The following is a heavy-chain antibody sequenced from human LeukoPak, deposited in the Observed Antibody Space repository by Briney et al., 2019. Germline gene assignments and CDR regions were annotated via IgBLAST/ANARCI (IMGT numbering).Heavy chain of an antibody. D-gene: IGHD6-6*01. CDR3: ARYSSSSN. CDR2: ISSSSSYT. J-gene: IGHJ4*02. CDR1: GFTFSSYS. V-gene: IGHV3-21*01. Sequence: PGGSLRLSCAASGFTFSSYSMNWVRQAPGKGLEWVSSISSSSSYTYYADSVKGRFTISRDNAKNSLYLQINSLRAEDTAVYYCARYSSSSNWGQGTLVTVSS.